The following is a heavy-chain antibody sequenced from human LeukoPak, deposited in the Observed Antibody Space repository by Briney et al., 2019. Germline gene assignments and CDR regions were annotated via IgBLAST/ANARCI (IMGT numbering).Heavy chain of an antibody. CDR2: VYYSGRT. CDR1: GGSISTYY. CDR3: ARGGGIAAAGTNYYMDV. J-gene: IGHJ6*03. D-gene: IGHD6-13*01. V-gene: IGHV4-59*12. Sequence: SETLSLTCTVSGGSISTYYWNWIRQPPGKGLEWIGYVYYSGRTNYNPSLKSRVTISVDTSKNQFSLKRSSVTAADTAVYYCARGGGIAAAGTNYYMDVWGKGTTVTVSS.